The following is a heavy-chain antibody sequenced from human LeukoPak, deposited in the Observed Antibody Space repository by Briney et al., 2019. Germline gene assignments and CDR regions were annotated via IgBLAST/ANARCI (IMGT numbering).Heavy chain of an antibody. CDR2: ITATAGTT. CDR1: GFNFKYYG. CDR3: AKDLDGSGMYGGIDS. D-gene: IGHD6-19*01. J-gene: IGHJ4*02. Sequence: GGSLRLSCEASGFNFKYYGMNWVHQAPGKGLEWVSAITATAGTTYYADSVKGRFTISRDISKNTLFLQMSSLRAEDTAVYYCAKDLDGSGMYGGIDSWGQGTLVIVSS. V-gene: IGHV3-23*01.